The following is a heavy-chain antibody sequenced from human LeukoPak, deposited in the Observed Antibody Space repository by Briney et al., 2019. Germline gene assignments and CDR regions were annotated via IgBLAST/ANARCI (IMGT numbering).Heavy chain of an antibody. CDR3: ARTYKGYSSSWYFDY. J-gene: IGHJ4*02. D-gene: IGHD6-13*01. CDR1: GGSNSSYY. CDR2: IYTSGST. V-gene: IGHV4-4*07. Sequence: ETLSLTCTVSGGSNSSYYWSWIRQPAGEGLEWIWRIYTSGSTNYNPSLKSRVTMSVDTSKNQFSLKLSSVTAADTAVYYCARTYKGYSSSWYFDYWGQGTLVTVSS.